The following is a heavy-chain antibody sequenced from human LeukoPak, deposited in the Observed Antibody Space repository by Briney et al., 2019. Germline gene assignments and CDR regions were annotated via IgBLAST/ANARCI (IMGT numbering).Heavy chain of an antibody. CDR3: ARGGVGCFDY. J-gene: IGHJ4*02. CDR2: IHSDGIGT. Sequence: GGSLRLSCATSGFTFSSYWMHWVRQAPGKGLVWVARIHSDGIGTTYADSVKGRFTISRDNAKNTVSLQVNSLRAEDTAVYYCARGGVGCFDYWGQGTLVTVSS. CDR1: GFTFSSYW. V-gene: IGHV3-74*01. D-gene: IGHD6-19*01.